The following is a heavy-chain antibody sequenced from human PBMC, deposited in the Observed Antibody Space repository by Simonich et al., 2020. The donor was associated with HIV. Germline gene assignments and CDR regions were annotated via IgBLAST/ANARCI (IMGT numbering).Heavy chain of an antibody. Sequence: VQLQQWGAGLLKPSETLSLTCAVYGGSFSAYYWSWLRQPPGKGLEWMGEINHSGSTTYNASLKVRVTISVDSSKNQFSLKLSSVPAADAAVYYCARGSNPKERDHDSFDIWGQGTMVTVSS. V-gene: IGHV4-34*01. CDR2: INHSGST. D-gene: IGHD1-1*01. CDR3: ARGSNPKERDHDSFDI. J-gene: IGHJ3*02. CDR1: GGSFSAYY.